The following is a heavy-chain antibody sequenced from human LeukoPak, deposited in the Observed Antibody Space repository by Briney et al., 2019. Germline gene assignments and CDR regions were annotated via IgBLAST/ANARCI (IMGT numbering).Heavy chain of an antibody. CDR3: ARDLRD. CDR2: LNTDGSST. J-gene: IGHJ4*02. Sequence: GGSLRLSCAASGFTFSSSWMHWVRQAPGKGLVWVSRLNTDGSSTGYADSVKGRFTISRDNAKNTLYLQMNSLRAEDTAVYYCARDLRDWGQGTLVTVSS. V-gene: IGHV3-74*01. CDR1: GFTFSSSW.